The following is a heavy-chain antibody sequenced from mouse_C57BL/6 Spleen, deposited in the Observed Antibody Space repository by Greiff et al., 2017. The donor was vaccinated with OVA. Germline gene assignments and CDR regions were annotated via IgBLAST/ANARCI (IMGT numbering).Heavy chain of an antibody. CDR2: INPSSGYT. D-gene: IGHD1-1*01. Sequence: QVQLQQSGAELAKPGASVKLSCKASGYTFTSYWMHWVKQRPGQGLEWIGYINPSSGYTKYNQKFKDKATLTADKSSSTAYMQLSSLTYEDSAVYYCAGGDYGSSPLGYFDVWGTGTTVTVAS. J-gene: IGHJ1*03. V-gene: IGHV1-7*01. CDR1: GYTFTSYW. CDR3: AGGDYGSSPLGYFDV.